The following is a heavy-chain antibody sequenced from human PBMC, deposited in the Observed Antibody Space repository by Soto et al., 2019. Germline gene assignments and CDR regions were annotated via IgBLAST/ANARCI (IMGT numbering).Heavy chain of an antibody. CDR3: ARDRVSSGWTFDY. J-gene: IGHJ4*02. Sequence: QVQLVQSGAEVKKPGSSVKVSCKASGGTFSSYTISWVRQAPGQGLEWMGRIIPILGIANYAQKFQGRVTITADKSTSTAYMELSSLRSEDTAVYYCARDRVSSGWTFDYWGKGTLVTVSS. V-gene: IGHV1-69*08. CDR2: IIPILGIA. CDR1: GGTFSSYT. D-gene: IGHD6-19*01.